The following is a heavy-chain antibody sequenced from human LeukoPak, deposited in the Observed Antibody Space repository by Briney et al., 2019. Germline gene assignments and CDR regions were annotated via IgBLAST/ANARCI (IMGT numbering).Heavy chain of an antibody. V-gene: IGHV3-48*03. CDR3: ARGPNNFPYDSSAYYPPWYFDV. J-gene: IGHJ2*01. CDR1: EFTFSSYE. Sequence: PGESLRLSCAASEFTFSSYEMNWVRQAPGKGLEWVSYISSSGSTIYYADSVKGRFTISRDNAKNSLYLQMYSLRAEDTAVYYCARGPNNFPYDSSAYYPPWYFDVWGRGTLVTVPS. CDR2: ISSSGSTI. D-gene: IGHD3-22*01.